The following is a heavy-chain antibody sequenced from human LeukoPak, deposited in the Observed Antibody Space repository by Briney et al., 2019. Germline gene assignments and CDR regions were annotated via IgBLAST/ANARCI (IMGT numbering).Heavy chain of an antibody. V-gene: IGHV3-21*01. J-gene: IGHJ3*02. CDR3: ARDFRQDYGDYEHVFDI. D-gene: IGHD4-17*01. Sequence: GGSLRLSCAASGFAFSSYSMNWVRQAPGKGLEWVSSISSSSSYIYYADSVKGRFTISRDNAKNSLYLQMNSLRAEDTAVYYCARDFRQDYGDYEHVFDIWGQGTMVTVSS. CDR2: ISSSSSYI. CDR1: GFAFSSYS.